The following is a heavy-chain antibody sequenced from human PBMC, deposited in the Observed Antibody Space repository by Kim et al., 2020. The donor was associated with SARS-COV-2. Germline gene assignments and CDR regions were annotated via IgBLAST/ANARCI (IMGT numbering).Heavy chain of an antibody. J-gene: IGHJ4*02. Sequence: STPSLKSRVTISVDTSKNQFSLKLSSVTAADTAVYYCARRGIAVVYYFDYWGQGTLVTVSS. V-gene: IGHV4-39*01. CDR3: ARRGIAVVYYFDY. D-gene: IGHD6-19*01.